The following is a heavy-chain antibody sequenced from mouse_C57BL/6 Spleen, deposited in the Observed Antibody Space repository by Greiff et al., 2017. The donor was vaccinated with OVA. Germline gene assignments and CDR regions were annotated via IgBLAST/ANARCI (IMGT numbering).Heavy chain of an antibody. CDR2: IYPRDGST. D-gene: IGHD1-1*01. CDR1: GYTFTSYD. J-gene: IGHJ3*01. Sequence: QVQLKQSGPELVKPGASVKLSCKASGYTFTSYDINWVKQRPGQGLEWIGWIYPRDGSTKYNEKFKGKATLTVDTSSSTAYMELHSLTSEDSAVYFCARDYYGSSSSWFAYWGQGTLVTVSA. CDR3: ARDYYGSSSSWFAY. V-gene: IGHV1-85*01.